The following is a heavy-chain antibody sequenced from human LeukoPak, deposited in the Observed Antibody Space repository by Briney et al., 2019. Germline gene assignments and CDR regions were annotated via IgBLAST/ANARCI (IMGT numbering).Heavy chain of an antibody. D-gene: IGHD1-26*01. CDR2: IIPIFGTA. CDR3: ARAVGGSYPRAFDI. V-gene: IGHV1-69*13. J-gene: IGHJ3*02. Sequence: ASVKVSCTASGFTFGTDAVSWVRQAPGQGLEWMGGIIPIFGTANYAQKFQGRVTITADESTSTAYMELSSLRSEDTAVYYCARAVGGSYPRAFDIWGQGTMVTVSS. CDR1: GFTFGTDA.